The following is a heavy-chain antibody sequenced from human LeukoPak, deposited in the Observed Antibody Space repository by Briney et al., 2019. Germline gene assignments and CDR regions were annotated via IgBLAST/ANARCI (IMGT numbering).Heavy chain of an antibody. CDR3: ANHDGDSSGYYPFDY. V-gene: IGHV1-2*02. J-gene: IGHJ4*02. Sequence: ASVKVSCKASGYTFTGYYMHWVRQAPGQGLEWMGWINPNSGNTGYAQKFQGRVTMTRDTSISTAYMELSRLRSDDTAVYYCANHDGDSSGYYPFDYWGQGTLVTVSS. CDR1: GYTFTGYY. CDR2: INPNSGNT. D-gene: IGHD3-22*01.